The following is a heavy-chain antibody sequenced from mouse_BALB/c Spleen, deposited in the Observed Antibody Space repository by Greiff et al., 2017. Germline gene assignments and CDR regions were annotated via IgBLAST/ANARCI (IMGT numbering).Heavy chain of an antibody. D-gene: IGHD1-1*01. Sequence: LVESGAELARPGASVKMSCKASGYTFTSYTMHWVKQRPGQGLEWIGYINPSSGYTNYNQKFKDKATLTADKSSSTAYMQLSSLTSEDSAVYYCARSGGHYYYGSSYFDYWGQGTTLTVSS. J-gene: IGHJ2*01. CDR2: INPSSGYT. CDR1: GYTFTSYT. CDR3: ARSGGHYYYGSSYFDY. V-gene: IGHV1-4*01.